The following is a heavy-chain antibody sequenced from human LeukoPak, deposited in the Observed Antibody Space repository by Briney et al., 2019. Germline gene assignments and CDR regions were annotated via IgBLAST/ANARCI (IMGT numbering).Heavy chain of an antibody. Sequence: SSQTLSLTCAVSGGSISSGGYSWSWIRQPPGKGLEWIGYIYHSGSTYYNPSLKSRVTISVDRSKNQFSLKLSSVTAADTAVYYCARGSSSGSPPFDIWGQGTMVTVSS. CDR3: ARGSSSGSPPFDI. J-gene: IGHJ3*02. CDR1: GGSISSGGYS. CDR2: IYHSGST. V-gene: IGHV4-30-2*01. D-gene: IGHD1-26*01.